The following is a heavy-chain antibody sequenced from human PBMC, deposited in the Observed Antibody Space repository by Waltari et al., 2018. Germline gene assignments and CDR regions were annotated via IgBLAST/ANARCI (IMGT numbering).Heavy chain of an antibody. CDR3: ARHMTTVTTSSFDY. D-gene: IGHD4-17*01. V-gene: IGHV4-39*07. CDR2: ITHSGSS. Sequence: QLQLQASGPGLVKPSEPLSLTCTVSGASVSSRIHYWGWIRQSPGKGLEWIGSITHSGSSYYNPSLRSRVTLLVDTSKNQFSLRVNSVTAADMALYYCARHMTTVTTSSFDYWGQGALVTVSS. CDR1: GASVSSRIHY. J-gene: IGHJ4*02.